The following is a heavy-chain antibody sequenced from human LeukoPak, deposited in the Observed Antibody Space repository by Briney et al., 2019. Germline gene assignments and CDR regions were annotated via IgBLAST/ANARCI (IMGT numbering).Heavy chain of an antibody. CDR3: ARGPGYFQH. V-gene: IGHV6-1*01. CDR2: TYYRSKWFS. Sequence: SGPTLVNPSQTLSLTCAISGDSVSGNSAAWDWIRQSPSRGLEWLGRTYYRSKWFSRYAVSVKSRITINADTSKNQFSLQLNSVTPDDTAVYYCARGPGYFQHWGQGTLVTVSS. J-gene: IGHJ1*01. CDR1: GDSVSGNSAA.